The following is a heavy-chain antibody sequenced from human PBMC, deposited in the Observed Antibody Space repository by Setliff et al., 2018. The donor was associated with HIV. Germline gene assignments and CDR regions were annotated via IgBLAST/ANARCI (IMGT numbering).Heavy chain of an antibody. CDR1: GDSFTDNY. J-gene: IGHJ4*02. V-gene: IGHV4-34*01. D-gene: IGHD1-26*01. CDR2: INHSGST. CDR3: ARDPILGGPDFFDY. Sequence: SETLSLTCIVSGDSFTDNYWTWIRQPPGKGLEWIGEINHSGSTNYNPSLKSRFTISRDNSKNTLFLQMNSLRPEDTAVYYCARDPILGGPDFFDYWGQGTLVTVSS.